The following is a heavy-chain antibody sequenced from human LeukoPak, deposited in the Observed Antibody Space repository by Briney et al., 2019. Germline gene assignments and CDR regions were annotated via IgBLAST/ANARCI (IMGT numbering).Heavy chain of an antibody. CDR3: ANKLTGTLFDY. V-gene: IGHV3-23*01. J-gene: IGHJ4*02. CDR2: ISGSGGST. CDR1: GFTFSSYA. D-gene: IGHD7-27*01. Sequence: GGSLRLSCAASGFTFSSYAMSWVRLAPGKGLEWVSDISGSGGSTYYADSVKGRFTISRDNSKNTLYLQMNGLRAEDTAVYYCANKLTGTLFDYWGQGTLVTVSS.